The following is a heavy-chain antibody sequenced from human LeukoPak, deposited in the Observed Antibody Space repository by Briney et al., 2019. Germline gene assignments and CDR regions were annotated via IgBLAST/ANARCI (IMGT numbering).Heavy chain of an antibody. CDR2: IYSGGST. V-gene: IGHV3-66*02. CDR3: ARELAVAGTNY. CDR1: GFTVSSNY. D-gene: IGHD6-19*01. J-gene: IGHJ4*02. Sequence: GGSLRLSCAASGFTVSSNYMSWVRQAPGKGLEWVSVIYSGGSTYYADSVKGRFTISRDNSENTLYLQMNSLRAEDTAVYYCARELAVAGTNYWGQGTLVTVSS.